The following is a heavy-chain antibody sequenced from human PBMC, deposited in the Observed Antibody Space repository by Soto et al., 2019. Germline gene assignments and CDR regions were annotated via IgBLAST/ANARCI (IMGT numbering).Heavy chain of an antibody. J-gene: IGHJ5*02. CDR3: ARNYYDSSGYFLDWFDP. V-gene: IGHV3-33*01. D-gene: IGHD3-22*01. CDR1: GFTFSNYG. CDR2: ILYDGSNK. Sequence: PGGSLRLSCAASGFTFSNYGMHWARQAPGKGLEWVAAILYDGSNKYYADSVKGRFTISRDNSKNTLYLQMNSLRDEDTAVYYCARNYYDSSGYFLDWFDPWGQGTLVTVSS.